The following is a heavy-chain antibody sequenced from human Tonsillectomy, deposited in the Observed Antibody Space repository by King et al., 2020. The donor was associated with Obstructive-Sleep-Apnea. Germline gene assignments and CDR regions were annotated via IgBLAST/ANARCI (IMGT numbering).Heavy chain of an antibody. CDR3: ARHADSSGYYPYYFDY. Sequence: QLQESGPGLVKPSETLSLTCTVSGGSISSYYWSWIRQPPGKGLEWIGYIYYSGSTNYNPSLKSRVTISVDTSKNQFSLKLSSVTAADTAVYYCARHADSSGYYPYYFDYWGQGTLATVSS. CDR1: GGSISSYY. J-gene: IGHJ4*02. D-gene: IGHD3-22*01. V-gene: IGHV4-59*08. CDR2: IYYSGST.